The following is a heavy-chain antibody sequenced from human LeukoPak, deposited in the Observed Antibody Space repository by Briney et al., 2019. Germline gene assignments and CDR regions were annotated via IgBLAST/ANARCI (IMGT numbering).Heavy chain of an antibody. CDR3: TTSYSSSWYASGTDY. CDR2: ISSSSSFR. V-gene: IGHV3-21*01. Sequence: GGSLRLSCVASGFTFNKYSMNWVRQAPGKGLEWVSSISSSSSFRYYPDSVRGRFTISRDNAKNSLYLQMNSLRAEDTAVYYCTTSYSSSWYASGTDYWGQGTLVTVSS. CDR1: GFTFNKYS. D-gene: IGHD6-13*01. J-gene: IGHJ4*02.